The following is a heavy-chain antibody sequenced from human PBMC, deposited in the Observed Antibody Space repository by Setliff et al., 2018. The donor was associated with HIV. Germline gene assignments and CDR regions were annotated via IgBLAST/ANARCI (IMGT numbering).Heavy chain of an antibody. CDR1: GYTFTSYD. Sequence: SVKVSCKASGYTFTSYDINWVRQATRQGREWMGWMNPNSGNTGYVQKFQDRVTLTRNTSISTAYMELSSLRSEDTAVYYCARGLEIDYWGQGTLVTVSS. CDR2: MNPNSGNT. V-gene: IGHV1-8*01. D-gene: IGHD1-1*01. J-gene: IGHJ4*02. CDR3: ARGLEIDY.